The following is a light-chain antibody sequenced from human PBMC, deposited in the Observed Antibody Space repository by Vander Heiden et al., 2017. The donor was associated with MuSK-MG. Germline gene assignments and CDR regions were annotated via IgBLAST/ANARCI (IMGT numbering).Light chain of an antibody. CDR3: QQSDSSPHT. J-gene: IGKJ2*01. V-gene: IGKV1-39*01. CDR1: QSISSS. Sequence: DIQMTQSPSSLSASVGDRVTITCRASQSISSSLNWYQQKPGKAPKLLIYAASRLQSGVPSRFSGSGSGSDFTLTISSLQPEDFATYYCQQSDSSPHTFGQGTMLEIK. CDR2: AAS.